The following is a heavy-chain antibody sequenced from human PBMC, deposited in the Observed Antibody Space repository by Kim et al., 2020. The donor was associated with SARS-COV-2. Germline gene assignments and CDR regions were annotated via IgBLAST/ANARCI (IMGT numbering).Heavy chain of an antibody. Sequence: SETLSLTCTVSGASIGSHGIFWAWIRQPPGRGWEWIGSLSYSGRRYYNPSPERRITTTLDTSKTQFSLRLTAVNAADTVAFHWARLYGLTGMYTVDSFD. D-gene: IGHD2-8*02. CDR3: ARLYGLTGMYTVDSFD. CDR2: LSYSGRR. J-gene: IGHJ4*01. V-gene: IGHV4-39*01. CDR1: GASIGSHGIF.